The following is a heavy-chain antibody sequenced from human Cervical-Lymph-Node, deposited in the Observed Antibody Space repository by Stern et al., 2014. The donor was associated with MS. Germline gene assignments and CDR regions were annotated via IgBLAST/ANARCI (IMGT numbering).Heavy chain of an antibody. D-gene: IGHD2-21*02. CDR3: VRGAYCGGDCYWGWFDS. CDR2: IITIFGST. V-gene: IGHV1-69*01. CDR1: GDTFSDYA. J-gene: IGHJ5*01. Sequence: VQLVESGAEVTKPGSSVKVSCKASGDTFSDYAISWVRQAPGQGLEWMGGIITIFGSTDYAQKFQGRVTITADESTTTAYMGLINLSSEDTAVYYCVRGAYCGGDCYWGWFDSWGQGTLVTVSS.